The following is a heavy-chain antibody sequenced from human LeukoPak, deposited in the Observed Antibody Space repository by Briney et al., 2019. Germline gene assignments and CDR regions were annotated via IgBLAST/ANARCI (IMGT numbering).Heavy chain of an antibody. V-gene: IGHV4-4*07. CDR1: GGSISNYY. D-gene: IGHD2-15*01. J-gene: IGHJ4*02. CDR2: IYASGTI. Sequence: PSETLSLTCTVSGGSISNYYWNWIRQPAGKGLEWIGRIYASGTINYNPSLKSRVTMSLDTSKSQFSLILSSVTAADTAVYYCARDNRYCSGGTCRSGQDYWGQGTLVTVSS. CDR3: ARDNRYCSGGTCRSGQDY.